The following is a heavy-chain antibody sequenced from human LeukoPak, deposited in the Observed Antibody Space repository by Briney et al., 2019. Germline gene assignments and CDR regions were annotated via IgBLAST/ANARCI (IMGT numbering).Heavy chain of an antibody. J-gene: IGHJ4*02. V-gene: IGHV3-21*01. D-gene: IGHD3-16*01. Sequence: GGSLRLSCAASGFTFSSYSMNWVRQAPGKGLEWVSSISSSSSYVYYADSVKGRFTISRDNAKNSLYLQMNSLRAEDTAVYYCARVKRGGYDYWGQGTLVTVSS. CDR2: ISSSSSYV. CDR1: GFTFSSYS. CDR3: ARVKRGGYDY.